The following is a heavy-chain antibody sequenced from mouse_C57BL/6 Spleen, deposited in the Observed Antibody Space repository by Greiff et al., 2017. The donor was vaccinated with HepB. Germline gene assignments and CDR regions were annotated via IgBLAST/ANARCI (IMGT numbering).Heavy chain of an antibody. V-gene: IGHV1-82*01. CDR1: GYAFSSSW. J-gene: IGHJ2*01. D-gene: IGHD3-2*02. CDR3: ARPEQLRLPFDD. CDR2: IYPGDGDT. Sequence: VQLQQSGPELVKPGASVKISCKASGYAFSSSWMNWVKQRPGKGLEWIGRIYPGDGDTNYNGKFKGKATLTADKSSSTAYMQLSSLTSEDSAVYFCARPEQLRLPFDDWGQGTTLTVSS.